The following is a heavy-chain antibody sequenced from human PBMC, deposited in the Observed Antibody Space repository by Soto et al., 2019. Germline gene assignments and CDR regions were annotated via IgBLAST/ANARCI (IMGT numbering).Heavy chain of an antibody. Sequence: QVHLQESGPGLVNPSQTLSLTCTVSDDSVRSDSYYWTWLRQHPGKGLQWIGYIYRNGNAEYSPSIGGRLTISIDTSKRQVSLKLRYVTAADTAVYYCARGDFVLGDYNGALYIWGLGTMVTVS. CDR2: IYRNGNA. CDR3: ARGDFVLGDYNGALYI. D-gene: IGHD4-17*01. V-gene: IGHV4-31*03. J-gene: IGHJ3*02. CDR1: DDSVRSDSYY.